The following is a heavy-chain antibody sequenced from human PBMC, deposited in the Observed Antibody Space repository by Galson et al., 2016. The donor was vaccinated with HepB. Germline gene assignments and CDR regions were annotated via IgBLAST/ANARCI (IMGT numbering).Heavy chain of an antibody. CDR2: ISNSGTYI. V-gene: IGHV3-21*01. J-gene: IGHJ4*02. Sequence: SLRLSCAASGFTFSSFSINWVRQAPGKGLEWVSSISNSGTYIHYADSVKGRFTISRDNAKNSVFLQMSSLRVDNTAVYYCTRDPVRNTGPGTTWWGQGTLVTVSS. D-gene: IGHD4-17*01. CDR1: GFTFSSFS. CDR3: TRDPVRNTGPGTTW.